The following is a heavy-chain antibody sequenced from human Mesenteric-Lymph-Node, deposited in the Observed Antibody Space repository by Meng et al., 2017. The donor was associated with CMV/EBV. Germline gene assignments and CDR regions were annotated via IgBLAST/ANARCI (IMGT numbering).Heavy chain of an antibody. CDR1: GGSVSRSDYH. J-gene: IGHJ3*02. CDR3: ARYSSSWYRGAFDI. D-gene: IGHD6-13*01. Sequence: GSLRLSCTVSGGSVSRSDYHWGWIRQPPGQGLQWIATVYYTGVTYYNPSLKSRVTISVDTSKNQFSLKLSSVTAADTAVYYCARYSSSWYRGAFDIWGQGTMVTVSS. CDR2: VYYTGVT. V-gene: IGHV4-39*07.